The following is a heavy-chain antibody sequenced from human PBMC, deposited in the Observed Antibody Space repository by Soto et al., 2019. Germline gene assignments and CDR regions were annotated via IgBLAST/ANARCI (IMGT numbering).Heavy chain of an antibody. J-gene: IGHJ4*02. V-gene: IGHV4-39*01. CDR2: IYFSGST. Sequence: QLQLQESGPGLAKPSETLSLTCTVSGVSITNTSYYWGWIRQPPGKGLEWIGTIYFSGSTFYNPSLKSRLTISVDTSKNQFSLRLSSVTAADTAVYYCARHGSYWGQGTLVAVSS. CDR3: ARHGSY. CDR1: GVSITNTSYY.